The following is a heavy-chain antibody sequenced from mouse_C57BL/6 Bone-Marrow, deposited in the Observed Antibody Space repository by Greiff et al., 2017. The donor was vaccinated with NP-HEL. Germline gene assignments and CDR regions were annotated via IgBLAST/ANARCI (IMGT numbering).Heavy chain of an antibody. CDR3: ARDYYGSYCYTMYY. V-gene: IGHV5-6*01. CDR1: GFTFSSYG. D-gene: IGHD1-1*01. J-gene: IGHJ4*01. CDR2: ISSGGSGT. Sequence: EVQGVESGGDLVKPGGSLKLSCAASGFTFSSYGMSWVRQTQGKRLEWVATISSGGSGTCYTDSVKGRVTFSGDKSKNTLYLQMSSLTSEDTAMYYCARDYYGSYCYTMYYCGQGTSVTVTS.